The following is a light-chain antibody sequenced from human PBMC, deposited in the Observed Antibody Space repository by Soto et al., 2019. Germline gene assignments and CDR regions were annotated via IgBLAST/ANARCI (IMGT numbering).Light chain of an antibody. CDR2: DAY. V-gene: IGKV1-5*01. CDR1: QSISSW. CDR3: QQYNSYPWT. Sequence: DIQMTQSPSTLSASVGDRVTITCRASQSISSWLAWYQQKPGKAPKLLIYDAYSLESGVPSRFSGSGSGTEFTLTISSLQPEDFATYYCQQYNSYPWTFGQGHKVEIK. J-gene: IGKJ1*01.